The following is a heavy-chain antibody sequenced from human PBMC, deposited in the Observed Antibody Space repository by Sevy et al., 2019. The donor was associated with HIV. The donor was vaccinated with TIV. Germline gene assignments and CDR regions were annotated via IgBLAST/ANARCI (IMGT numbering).Heavy chain of an antibody. CDR2: INHSGST. Sequence: SDTLSLTCAVYAGSFSGYYWNWIRQSPGKGLEWIGEINHSGSTNYNPSLKSRVTISVDPSKNQFSLKLSSVTAADTAVYYCARDPPGDSPFDYWGRGTLVTVSS. CDR1: AGSFSGYY. J-gene: IGHJ4*02. CDR3: ARDPPGDSPFDY. D-gene: IGHD2-21*02. V-gene: IGHV4-34*01.